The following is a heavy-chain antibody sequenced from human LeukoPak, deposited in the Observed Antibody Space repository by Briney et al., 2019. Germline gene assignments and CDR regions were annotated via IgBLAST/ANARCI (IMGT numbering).Heavy chain of an antibody. V-gene: IGHV3-21*01. J-gene: IGHJ4*02. CDR1: GFTFRSYS. CDR2: ISSSRSYI. D-gene: IGHD3-9*01. Sequence: GGSLRLSCAASGFTFRSYSMNWVRQAPGKGLEWVSSISSSRSYIYYADSVKGRFTISRDNAKNSLYLQMNSLRAEDTAVYYCARGAYYDILTGFDYWGQGTLVTVSS. CDR3: ARGAYYDILTGFDY.